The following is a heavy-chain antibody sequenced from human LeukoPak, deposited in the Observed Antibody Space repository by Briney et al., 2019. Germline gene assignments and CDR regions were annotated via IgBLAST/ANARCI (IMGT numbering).Heavy chain of an antibody. CDR2: INPRGGNT. J-gene: IGHJ4*02. CDR1: GYTFTSYF. D-gene: IGHD5-12*01. CDR3: ARSGRTELGGYAFDY. Sequence: ASVKVSCKASGYTFTSYFMYWVRQAPGQGLEWMGLINPRGGNTRYAQKFQGRVTMTRDTSTSTVYMELSSLRSEDTAVYYCARSGRTELGGYAFDYWGQGTLVTVSS. V-gene: IGHV1-46*01.